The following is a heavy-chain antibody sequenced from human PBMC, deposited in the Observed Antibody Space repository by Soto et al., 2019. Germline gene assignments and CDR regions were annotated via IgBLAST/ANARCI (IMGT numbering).Heavy chain of an antibody. CDR3: ATHPMGGIAVEVLGAYYLDY. D-gene: IGHD6-19*01. Sequence: PGGSLRLSCAASGFTFSTYAMTWVRQAPGKGLEWVSTISTSGGSTHYADSVKGRFTISRDNSKNTLYLQMDSLRAEDTAVYYCATHPMGGIAVEVLGAYYLDYWGPGTLVTVSS. V-gene: IGHV3-23*01. CDR1: GFTFSTYA. CDR2: ISTSGGST. J-gene: IGHJ4*02.